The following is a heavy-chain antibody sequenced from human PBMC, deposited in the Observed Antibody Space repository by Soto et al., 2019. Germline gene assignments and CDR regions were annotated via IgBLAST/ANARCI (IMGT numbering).Heavy chain of an antibody. V-gene: IGHV3-9*01. CDR2: ISWNSGSI. CDR3: AKGGIPAPGGGPLAPFDY. CDR1: GFTFDDYA. Sequence: PGGSLRLSCAASGFTFDDYAMHWVRQAPGKGLEWVSGISWNSGSIGYADSVKGRFTISRDNAKNSLYLQMNSLRAEDTALYYCAKGGIPAPGGGPLAPFDYWGQGTLVTVSS. D-gene: IGHD3-16*01. J-gene: IGHJ4*02.